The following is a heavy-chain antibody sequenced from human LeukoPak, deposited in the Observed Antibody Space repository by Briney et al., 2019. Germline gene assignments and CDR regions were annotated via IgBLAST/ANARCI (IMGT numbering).Heavy chain of an antibody. J-gene: IGHJ5*02. V-gene: IGHV1-18*01. Sequence: ASVKVSCTASGYTYISYGISWVRHAPAQGLERKGWITAYSGNTNYGQKLQGRVTMTTDTSTSTAYMELRSLRSDDTAVYYCARALYYGSGSYFIFGWFDPWGQGTLVTVSS. D-gene: IGHD3-10*01. CDR3: ARALYYGSGSYFIFGWFDP. CDR2: ITAYSGNT. CDR1: GYTYISYG.